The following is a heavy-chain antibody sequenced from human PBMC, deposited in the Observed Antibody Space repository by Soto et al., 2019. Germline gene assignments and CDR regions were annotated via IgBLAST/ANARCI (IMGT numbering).Heavy chain of an antibody. D-gene: IGHD2-21*01. CDR1: GGSISSGGYY. V-gene: IGHV4-31*03. CDR2: IYYSGST. CDR3: VSGIAGYGMDV. J-gene: IGHJ6*02. Sequence: QVQLQESGPGLVKPSQTLSLTCTVSGGSISSGGYYWSWIRQHPGKGLEWIGYIYYSGSTYYTPSRTSRVTISVDTSKNQFSLKLSSVTAADTAVYYCVSGIAGYGMDVWGQGTTATVSS.